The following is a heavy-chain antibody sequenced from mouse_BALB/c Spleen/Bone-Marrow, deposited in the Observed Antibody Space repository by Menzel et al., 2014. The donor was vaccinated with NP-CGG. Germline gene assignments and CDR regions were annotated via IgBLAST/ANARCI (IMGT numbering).Heavy chain of an antibody. CDR1: GYTFTSYT. J-gene: IGHJ2*01. CDR3: AREDIITAYFDY. V-gene: IGHV1-4*02. CDR2: IDPSNTYT. Sequence: LVESAAELARPGASVKMSCKASGYTFTSYTMHWVKQRPGQGLEWIGYIDPSNTYTDYNQKFRDKTTLTADKSSSTAYMQLTSLTSEDSAVYYCAREDIITAYFDYWGQGTTLTVSS. D-gene: IGHD1-1*01.